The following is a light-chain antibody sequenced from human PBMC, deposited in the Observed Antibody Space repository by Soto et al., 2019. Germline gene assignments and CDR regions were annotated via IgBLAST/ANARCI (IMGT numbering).Light chain of an antibody. CDR1: SGHSSYA. Sequence: VLTQSPSASASLGASVKLTCTLSSGHSSYAIAWHQQQPEKGPRYLMKLNSDGSHSKGDGIPDRFSGSSSGAERYLTISSLQSEDEADYYCQIWGTGTYVVFGGGTKVTVL. CDR3: QIWGTGTYVV. CDR2: LNSDGSH. V-gene: IGLV4-69*01. J-gene: IGLJ2*01.